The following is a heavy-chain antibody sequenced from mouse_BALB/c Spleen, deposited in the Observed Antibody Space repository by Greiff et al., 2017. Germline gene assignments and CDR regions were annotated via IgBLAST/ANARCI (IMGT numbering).Heavy chain of an antibody. CDR2: ISNGGGST. J-gene: IGHJ4*01. Sequence: EVQLVESGGGLVQPGGSLKLSCAASGFTFSNYTMSWVRQTPEKRLEWVAYISNGGGSTYYPDTVKGRFTISRDNAKNILYLQMSSLKSEDTAMYYCARHAKLGYYAMDYWGQGTSVTVSS. CDR1: GFTFSNYT. D-gene: IGHD6-1*01. V-gene: IGHV5-12-2*01. CDR3: ARHAKLGYYAMDY.